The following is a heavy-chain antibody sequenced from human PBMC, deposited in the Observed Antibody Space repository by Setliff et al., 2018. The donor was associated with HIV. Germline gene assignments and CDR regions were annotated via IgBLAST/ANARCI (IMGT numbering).Heavy chain of an antibody. V-gene: IGHV4-34*01. CDR2: IDHSGST. Sequence: PSETLSLTCAVYGGSFNDYYWTWIRQPPGKGLEWIGEIDHSGSTNCNPSLKSRVTISVDTSKDQFSLKLTSVTAADTAVYYCARGLFSNYVSPLDYWGQGTLVTVSS. CDR1: GGSFNDYY. CDR3: ARGLFSNYVSPLDY. D-gene: IGHD4-4*01. J-gene: IGHJ4*02.